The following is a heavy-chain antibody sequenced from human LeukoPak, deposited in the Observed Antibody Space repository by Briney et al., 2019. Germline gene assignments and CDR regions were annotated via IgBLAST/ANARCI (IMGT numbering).Heavy chain of an antibody. D-gene: IGHD4-23*01. CDR3: ARESVTPYYYYMDV. V-gene: IGHV4-61*02. CDR1: GGSISSGSYY. J-gene: IGHJ6*03. Sequence: SETLSLTCTVSGGSISSGSYYWSWIRQPAGKGLVWIGRIYTSGSTNYNPSLKSRVTISVDTSKNQFSLKLSSVTAADTAVYYCARESVTPYYYYMDVWGKGTTVTVSS. CDR2: IYTSGST.